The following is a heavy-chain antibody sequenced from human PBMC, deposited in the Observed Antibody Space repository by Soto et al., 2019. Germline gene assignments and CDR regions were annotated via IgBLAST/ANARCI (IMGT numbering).Heavy chain of an antibody. V-gene: IGHV1-8*01. CDR3: ARERSAAGTGWFDP. D-gene: IGHD6-13*01. Sequence: ASVKVSCKASGYTFTSYDINWVRQATGQGLEWMGWMNPNSGNTGYAQKFQGRVTMTRNTSISTAYMELSSLRSGDTAVYYCARERSAAGTGWFDPWGQGTLVTVS. CDR2: MNPNSGNT. J-gene: IGHJ5*02. CDR1: GYTFTSYD.